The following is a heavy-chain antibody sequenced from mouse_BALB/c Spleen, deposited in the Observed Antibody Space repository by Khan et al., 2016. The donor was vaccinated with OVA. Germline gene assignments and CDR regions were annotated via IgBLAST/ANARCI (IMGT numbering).Heavy chain of an antibody. Sequence: QVQLKQSGPDLVAPSQSLSITCTVSGFSLTNYAIHCVRQPPGKGLVWRVVILSDGRTTYISALKSRLSISKDNSTSQVFLKVNSLQTDDTAMYDCARHQFPLSMDSWSQGISVTVSS. CDR1: GFSLTNYA. V-gene: IGHV2-6-2*01. CDR3: ARHQFPLSMDS. J-gene: IGHJ4*01. CDR2: ILSDGRT.